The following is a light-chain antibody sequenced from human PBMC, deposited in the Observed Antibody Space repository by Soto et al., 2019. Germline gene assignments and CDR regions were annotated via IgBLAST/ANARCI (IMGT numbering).Light chain of an antibody. CDR3: LLYYGGQLGV. Sequence: QAVVTQEPSLTVSPGGTVTLTCAVYTGAVTSSNYPNWFQQKPGQAPRALIYSTNHKYSWTPARFSGSLLGGKAALTLSGVQPEDEADYYCLLYYGGQLGVSGGGTQLTVL. CDR1: TGAVTSSNY. J-gene: IGLJ2*01. V-gene: IGLV7-43*01. CDR2: STN.